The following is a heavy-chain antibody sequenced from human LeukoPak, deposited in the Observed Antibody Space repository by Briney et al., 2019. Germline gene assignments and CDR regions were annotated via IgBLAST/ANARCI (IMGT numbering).Heavy chain of an antibody. V-gene: IGHV1-18*01. Sequence: ASVKVSCKASGYTFTSYGISWVRQAPGQGLEWMGWISAYNGNTNYAQKLQGRVTMTTDTSTSTAYMELRSLGSDDTAVYYCARDAGNRGGSYGAQETDYWGQGTLVTVSS. CDR1: GYTFTSYG. CDR3: ARDAGNRGGSYGAQETDY. J-gene: IGHJ4*02. D-gene: IGHD1-26*01. CDR2: ISAYNGNT.